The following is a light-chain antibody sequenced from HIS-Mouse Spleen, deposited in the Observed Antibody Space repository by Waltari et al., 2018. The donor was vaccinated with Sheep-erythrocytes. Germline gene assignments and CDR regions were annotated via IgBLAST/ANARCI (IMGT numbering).Light chain of an antibody. J-gene: IGLJ2*01. V-gene: IGLV3-1*01. CDR1: KLGDKY. Sequence: SSELTQPPSVSVSPGPTASITCPGDKLGDKYACWYQQKPGQSPLLVIYQDTKRPSGIPERFSGSNSGNTATLTISGTQAMDEADYYCQAWDSSIVVFGGGTKLTVL. CDR3: QAWDSSIVV. CDR2: QDT.